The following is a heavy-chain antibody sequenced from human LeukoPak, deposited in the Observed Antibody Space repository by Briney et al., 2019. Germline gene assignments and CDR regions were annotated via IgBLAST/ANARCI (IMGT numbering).Heavy chain of an antibody. V-gene: IGHV1-2*02. J-gene: IGHJ4*02. CDR3: ARDFVYYDFWSGYYTD. CDR1: GYTFTGYY. D-gene: IGHD3-3*01. CDR2: INPNSGGT. Sequence: WASVKVSCKASGYTFTGYYMHWVRQAPGQGLEWMGWINPNSGGTNYAQKFQGRVTMTRDTSISTAYMELSRLRSDDTAVYYCARDFVYYDFWSGYYTDWGQGTLVTVSS.